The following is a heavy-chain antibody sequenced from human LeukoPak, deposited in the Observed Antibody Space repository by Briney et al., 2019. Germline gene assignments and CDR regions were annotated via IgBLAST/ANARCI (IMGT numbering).Heavy chain of an antibody. Sequence: PSETLSLTCTVSGGSISSGSYYWSWIRQPPGKGLEWIGSIYYSGSTSYNPSLKSRATILVDTSKNQFSLRLTSVTAADTAVYYCARGRNDIGQGSFFLWGQGTLVSVSS. V-gene: IGHV4-39*07. J-gene: IGHJ4*02. CDR3: ARGRNDIGQGSFFL. CDR1: GGSISSGSYY. D-gene: IGHD3-3*02. CDR2: IYYSGST.